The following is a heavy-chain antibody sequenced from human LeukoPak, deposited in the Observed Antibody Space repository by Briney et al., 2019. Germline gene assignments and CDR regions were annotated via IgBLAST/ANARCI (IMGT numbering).Heavy chain of an antibody. CDR3: ARVGPYCGGDCYYDY. CDR2: IYYSRST. D-gene: IGHD2-21*02. J-gene: IGHJ4*02. V-gene: IGHV4-59*01. CDR1: GGSICSYY. Sequence: SETLSLTCTVSGGSICSYYWSCIRQPPGRGLEWIGYIYYSRSTNYNPSLKSRVNISVDSSKNQFSLQLSSVTAADTAVYYCARVGPYCGGDCYYDYWGQGTLVTVSS.